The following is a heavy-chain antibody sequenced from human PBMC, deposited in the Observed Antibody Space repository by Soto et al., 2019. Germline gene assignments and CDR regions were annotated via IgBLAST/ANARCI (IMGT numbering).Heavy chain of an antibody. D-gene: IGHD3-16*01. V-gene: IGHV3-21*01. Sequence: EVQLVESGGGLVKPGGSLRLSCAASGFTFSSYSMNWVRQAPGKGLEWVSSISSSSSYIYYADSVKGRFTISRDNAKNSLYLQMNSLRAEDTAVYYCARDPPGAGGFDYWGQGTLVTVSS. CDR1: GFTFSSYS. CDR2: ISSSSSYI. CDR3: ARDPPGAGGFDY. J-gene: IGHJ4*02.